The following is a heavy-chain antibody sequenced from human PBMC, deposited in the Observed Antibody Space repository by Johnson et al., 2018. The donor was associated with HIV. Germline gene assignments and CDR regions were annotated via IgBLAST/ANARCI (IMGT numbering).Heavy chain of an antibody. CDR3: ARGGVLRYFDWLFEDAFDI. CDR2: ISTSGDTV. Sequence: QLVESGGGLVKPGGSLRLSCLASGFTFSDYYMSWIRQAPGKGLEWVAYISTSGDTVLYTDYVRGGFTNSRDNAKNSLYLQMNSLRAEDTAVYYCARGGVLRYFDWLFEDAFDIWGQGTMVTVSS. CDR1: GFTFSDYY. J-gene: IGHJ3*02. D-gene: IGHD3-9*01. V-gene: IGHV3-11*04.